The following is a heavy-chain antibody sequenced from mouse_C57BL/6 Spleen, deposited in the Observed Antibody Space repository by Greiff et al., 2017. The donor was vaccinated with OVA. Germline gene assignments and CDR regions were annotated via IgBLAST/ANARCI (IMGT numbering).Heavy chain of an antibody. CDR2: IDPANGNT. CDR1: GFNIKNTY. D-gene: IGHD1-1*01. J-gene: IGHJ1*03. V-gene: IGHV14-3*01. CDR3: ARWGTTVGGDTYWYFDV. Sequence: VQLKESVAELVRPGASVKLSCTASGFNIKNTYMHWVKQRPEQGLEWIGRIDPANGNTKYAPKFQGKATITADTSSNTAYLQLSSLTSEDTAIYYCARWGTTVGGDTYWYFDVWGTGTTVTVSS.